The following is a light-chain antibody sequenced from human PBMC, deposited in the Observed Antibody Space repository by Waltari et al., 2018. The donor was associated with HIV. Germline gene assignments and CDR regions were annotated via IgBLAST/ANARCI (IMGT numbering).Light chain of an antibody. CDR3: HQFGSSTSYT. CDR1: QSVSSNY. V-gene: IGKV3D-20*01. J-gene: IGKJ2*01. CDR2: DAS. Sequence: EIVLTQSPGTLSLSPGERATLSCRAGQSVSSNYLAWYQQKPGLAPRLLIYDASSRAAGVPDRFSGSGSGTDFTLTISRLEPEDFAVYYCHQFGSSTSYTFGQGTKLEIK.